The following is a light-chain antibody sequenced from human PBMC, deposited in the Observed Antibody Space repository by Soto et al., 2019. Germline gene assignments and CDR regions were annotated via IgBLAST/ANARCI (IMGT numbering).Light chain of an antibody. Sequence: QPVLTQSPSASASLGASVKLTCTLSSVHSSYAIAWHQQQPEKGPRYLMKLNSDGSHSKGDGIPDRFSGSSSGAERYLTISRLQSEDEADYYCQTWGTGIFVVFGGGTKLTVL. CDR2: LNSDGSH. CDR3: QTWGTGIFVV. CDR1: SVHSSYA. J-gene: IGLJ2*01. V-gene: IGLV4-69*01.